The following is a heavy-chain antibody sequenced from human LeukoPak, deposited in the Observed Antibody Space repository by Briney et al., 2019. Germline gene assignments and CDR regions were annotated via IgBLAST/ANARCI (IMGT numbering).Heavy chain of an antibody. CDR2: IKPDGSDK. Sequence: PGRSLRLSCAASGFTFSSYGMHCVRQAPGKGLQWVANIKPDGSDKYYVDSVKCRFTISRDNAKNSLSLQMNSLRAEDTAVYYCAKLPYGDYNHHWGQGTLVTVSS. D-gene: IGHD4-17*01. CDR1: GFTFSSYG. CDR3: AKLPYGDYNHH. V-gene: IGHV3-7*05. J-gene: IGHJ5*02.